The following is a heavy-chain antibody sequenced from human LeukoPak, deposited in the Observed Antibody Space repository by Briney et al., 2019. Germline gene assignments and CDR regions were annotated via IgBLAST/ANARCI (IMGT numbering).Heavy chain of an antibody. Sequence: SETLSLTCTVSGGSISSDYWSWIRQPPGKGLEWIGYIYYSGSTDYNPSLKSRLTISVDTSKNQFSLKLNSVTAADTAVYYCARCSWPGYFFDYWGQGTLVTVSS. CDR3: ARCSWPGYFFDY. J-gene: IGHJ4*02. V-gene: IGHV4-59*01. CDR1: GGSISSDY. CDR2: IYYSGST.